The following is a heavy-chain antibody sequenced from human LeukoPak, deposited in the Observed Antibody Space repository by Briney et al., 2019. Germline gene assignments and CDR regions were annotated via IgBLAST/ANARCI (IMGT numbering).Heavy chain of an antibody. D-gene: IGHD3-3*01. Sequence: ASVKVSCKASGYTFTSYDINWVRQATGQGLEWMGWMNPNSGNTGYAQKFQGRVTMTRNTSISTAYMELSSLRSEDTAVYYCARKLNDFWSGYLHPTYYYYGMDVWGQGTTVTVSS. J-gene: IGHJ6*02. CDR1: GYTFTSYD. CDR3: ARKLNDFWSGYLHPTYYYYGMDV. CDR2: MNPNSGNT. V-gene: IGHV1-8*01.